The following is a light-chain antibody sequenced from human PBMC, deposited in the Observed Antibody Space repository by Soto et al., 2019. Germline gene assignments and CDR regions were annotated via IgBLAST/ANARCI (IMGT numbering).Light chain of an antibody. CDR2: GAS. V-gene: IGKV3-15*01. J-gene: IGKJ4*01. Sequence: ERVMTQSPATLSVSPGERATLSCRASQSVGGDLAWYQQKPGQAPRLLIYGASSRAPGIPDRFSGSGSGTEFTLTISSLQPEDSAVYYCQQYENWPQLTVGGGTKVDIK. CDR1: QSVGGD. CDR3: QQYENWPQLT.